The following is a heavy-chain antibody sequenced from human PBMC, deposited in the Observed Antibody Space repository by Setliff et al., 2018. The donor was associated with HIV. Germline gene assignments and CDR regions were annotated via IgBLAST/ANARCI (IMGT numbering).Heavy chain of an antibody. J-gene: IGHJ4*02. Sequence: KTSETLSLTCTVSGGSISSSSYYWGWIRQPPGKGLEWIGSIYYSGSTYYNPSLKSRVTISVDTSKNQFSLKLSSVTAADTAVYYCARGRQRYYGSGSYYHDYWDQGTLVTVSS. CDR1: GGSISSSSYY. CDR2: IYYSGST. D-gene: IGHD3-10*01. V-gene: IGHV4-39*07. CDR3: ARGRQRYYGSGSYYHDY.